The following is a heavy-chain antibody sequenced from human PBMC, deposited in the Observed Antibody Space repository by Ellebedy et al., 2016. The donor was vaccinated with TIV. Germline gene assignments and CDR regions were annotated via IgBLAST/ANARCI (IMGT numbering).Heavy chain of an antibody. CDR1: GYAFTSYY. V-gene: IGHV1-46*04. D-gene: IGHD6-19*01. CDR3: VRVAAVAGTIWFDP. Sequence: AASVKVSCKASGYAFTSYYIHWARQAPGHGLEWVGIINPRGGSTSYAQKLQARITMTRDTSTSTVYMEMSSLRSEDTAVYYCVRVAAVAGTIWFDPWGQGTLVIVSS. J-gene: IGHJ5*02. CDR2: INPRGGST.